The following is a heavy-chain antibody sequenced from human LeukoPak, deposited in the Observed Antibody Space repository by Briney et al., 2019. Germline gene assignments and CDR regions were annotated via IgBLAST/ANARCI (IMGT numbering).Heavy chain of an antibody. CDR2: IYYRGST. CDR3: ARHYLSDGILSTFDP. CDR1: GGSISSSPYC. Sequence: SETLSLTCTVSGGSISSSPYCWGWIRQPPGKGLEWIGTIYYRGSTYSNPFLNSRVTISLDTSKNQFSLRLRSVTAADTALYYCARHYLSDGILSTFDPWGQGTLVTVSS. J-gene: IGHJ5*02. V-gene: IGHV4-39*01. D-gene: IGHD2-2*01.